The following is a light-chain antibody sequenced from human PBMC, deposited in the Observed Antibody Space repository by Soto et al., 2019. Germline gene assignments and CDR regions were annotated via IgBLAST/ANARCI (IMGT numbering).Light chain of an antibody. J-gene: IGLJ2*01. CDR1: TGAVTSNHH. CDR2: DTS. Sequence: QAVVTQEPSLTVSPGGTVTLTCGSSTGAVTSNHHPYWFQQKAGQAPRTLIYDTSSKPSWTPARFSGSLLGDKAALTLSGAQPEDEAQYYCLLSYNAARVFGGGTKLTVL. CDR3: LLSYNAARV. V-gene: IGLV7-46*01.